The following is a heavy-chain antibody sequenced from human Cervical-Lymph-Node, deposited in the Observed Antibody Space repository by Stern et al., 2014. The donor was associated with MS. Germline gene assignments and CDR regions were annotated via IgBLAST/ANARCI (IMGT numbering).Heavy chain of an antibody. V-gene: IGHV3-9*01. CDR3: AKGASSWQPGPSWFDP. J-gene: IGHJ5*02. CDR2: ISWNSGTI. D-gene: IGHD2-2*01. CDR1: GFTFDDYA. Sequence: EVQLVESGGGLVQAGRSLRLSCAASGFTFDDYAMHWVRQVPGKGLEWVSGISWNSGTIGYADSVKGRFTISRDNARNSLYLQMNSLRTEDTALYYCAKGASSWQPGPSWFDPWGQGTLVTVSS.